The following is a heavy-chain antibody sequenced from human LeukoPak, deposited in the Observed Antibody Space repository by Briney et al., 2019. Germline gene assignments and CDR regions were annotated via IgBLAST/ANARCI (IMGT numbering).Heavy chain of an antibody. V-gene: IGHV4-59*01. J-gene: IGHJ5*02. CDR3: ARVGRGYSYGYWFDP. CDR1: GSSISSYY. Sequence: SETLSLTCTVSGSSISSYYWSWIRQPPGKGLEWVGYIYYSGSTNYNPSLKSRVTISVDTSKNQFSLKLSSVTAADTAVYYCARVGRGYSYGYWFDPWGQGTLVTVSS. CDR2: IYYSGST. D-gene: IGHD5-18*01.